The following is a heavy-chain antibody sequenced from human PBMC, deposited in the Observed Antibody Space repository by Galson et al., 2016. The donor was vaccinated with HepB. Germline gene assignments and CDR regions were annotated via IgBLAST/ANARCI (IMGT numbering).Heavy chain of an antibody. CDR2: MSYDGSTK. CDR3: AKDFYTMVQGAMGYYGMDV. CDR1: TFTDYG. Sequence: SLRLSCASTFTDYGIHWVRQAPGKGLEWVAAMSYDGSTKEYADALKGRLTISRDSSKNTVSLQLKNLRSEDTGVYYCAKDFYTMVQGAMGYYGMDVWGKGTPVIVSS. J-gene: IGHJ6*04. D-gene: IGHD3-10*01. V-gene: IGHV3-30*18.